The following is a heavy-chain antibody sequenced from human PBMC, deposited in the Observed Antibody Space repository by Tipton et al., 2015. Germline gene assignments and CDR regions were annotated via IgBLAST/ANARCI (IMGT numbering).Heavy chain of an antibody. D-gene: IGHD4-23*01. J-gene: IGHJ4*02. Sequence: TLSLTCTVSGGSISSHYWSWIRQSPGKGLEWIGYISYSGTTNYNPSLKSRVTISVDTSMIHFSLKMSSVTASDTAVYYCARARGRHGGLFDSWGQGILVTVSS. CDR1: GGSISSHY. CDR2: ISYSGTT. V-gene: IGHV4-59*11. CDR3: ARARGRHGGLFDS.